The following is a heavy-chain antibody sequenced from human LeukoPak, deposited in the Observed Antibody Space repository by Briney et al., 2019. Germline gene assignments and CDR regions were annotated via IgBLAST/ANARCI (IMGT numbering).Heavy chain of an antibody. Sequence: PGGSLRLSCAASGFTVSSNYMSWVRQAPGKGLEWVSLISSVGSTYYADSVKGRFTTSRDNSKNTLYLQMNSLRAEDTAVYYCARDQYTSNWYVHHWGQGTLVTVS. CDR1: GFTVSSNY. V-gene: IGHV3-53*01. CDR3: ARDQYTSNWYVHH. CDR2: ISSVGST. J-gene: IGHJ1*01. D-gene: IGHD4-11*01.